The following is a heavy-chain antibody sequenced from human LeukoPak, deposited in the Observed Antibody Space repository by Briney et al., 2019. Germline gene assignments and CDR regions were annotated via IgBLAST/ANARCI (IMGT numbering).Heavy chain of an antibody. Sequence: SETLSLTCTVSGGSISSYYWSWIRQPPGKGLEWIGSIYSSGSTYYNASLQSRVTISIETSKNQISLRLTSVTAADTAVYYCARQTGSGLFILPGGQGTLVTVSS. CDR2: IYSSGST. J-gene: IGHJ4*02. V-gene: IGHV4-59*04. D-gene: IGHD3/OR15-3a*01. CDR1: GGSISSYY. CDR3: ARQTGSGLFILP.